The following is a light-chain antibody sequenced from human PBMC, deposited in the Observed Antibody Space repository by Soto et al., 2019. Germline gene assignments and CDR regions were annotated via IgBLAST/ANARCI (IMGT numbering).Light chain of an antibody. J-gene: IGKJ2*01. V-gene: IGKV3-20*01. CDR3: QQYGRSPGT. CDR2: GAS. CDR1: QSVSSSY. Sequence: EIVLTQSPGTLSLSPGERATLSCRASQSVSSSYFAWYQHKPGQAPRLLIYGASSRATGIPDRFSGSGSGTDLTLTISRLEPEDFAVYYCQQYGRSPGTFGQGTKLEIK.